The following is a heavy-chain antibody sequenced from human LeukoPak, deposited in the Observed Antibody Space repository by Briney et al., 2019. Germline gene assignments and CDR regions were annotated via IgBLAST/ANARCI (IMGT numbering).Heavy chain of an antibody. Sequence: ASVKVSCKASGYTFTGYYMHWVRQAPGQGLEWVGCINPNTGGTNYVQKLQGRVTMTRDTSITTAHMELSWLRSDDTAVYYCARGGYYEHDAFDIWGQGTMVTVSS. CDR1: GYTFTGYY. D-gene: IGHD3-22*01. CDR2: INPNTGGT. J-gene: IGHJ3*02. CDR3: ARGGYYEHDAFDI. V-gene: IGHV1-2*02.